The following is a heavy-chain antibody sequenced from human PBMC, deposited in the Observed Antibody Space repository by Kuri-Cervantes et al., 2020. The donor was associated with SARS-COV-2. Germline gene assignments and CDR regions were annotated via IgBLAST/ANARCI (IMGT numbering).Heavy chain of an antibody. CDR3: ARVRYSSMSCFEVAFDI. V-gene: IGHV3-48*04. CDR1: GFTFSGYC. D-gene: IGHD6-13*01. J-gene: IGHJ3*02. Sequence: GESLKISCAASGFTFSGYCMNWVRQAPGKGLEWVSYISNSGSTKYYADSVKGRFTISRDNAKNSLYLQMNSLRAEDTAVYYCARVRYSSMSCFEVAFDIWGQGTMVTVSS. CDR2: ISNSGSTK.